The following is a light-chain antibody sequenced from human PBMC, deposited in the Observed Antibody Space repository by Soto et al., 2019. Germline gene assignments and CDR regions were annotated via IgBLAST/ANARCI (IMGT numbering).Light chain of an antibody. V-gene: IGKV1-9*01. Sequence: IQLTQSPSSLSASVGDRVTITCRASQGISSYLGWYQQKPGKAPKLLIYAASSLQSGVPSRFSGSGSGTEFTLTISSLQPEDFATYYCLQHNNYPLTFCGGTKVDIK. CDR2: AAS. CDR3: LQHNNYPLT. CDR1: QGISSY. J-gene: IGKJ4*01.